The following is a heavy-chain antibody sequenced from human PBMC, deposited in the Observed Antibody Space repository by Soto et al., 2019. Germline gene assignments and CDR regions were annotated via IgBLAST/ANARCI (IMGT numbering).Heavy chain of an antibody. CDR1: GGSISSGGYS. V-gene: IGHV4-30-2*01. J-gene: IGHJ6*02. CDR2: IYHSGST. CDR3: ARGRTYYDFWSGPSYYGMDV. Sequence: SETLSLTCAVSGGSISSGGYSWSWIRQPPGKGLEWIGYIYHSGSTYYNPSLKSRVTISVDRSKNQFSLKLSSVTAADTAVYYCARGRTYYDFWSGPSYYGMDVWGQGTTVTVS. D-gene: IGHD3-3*01.